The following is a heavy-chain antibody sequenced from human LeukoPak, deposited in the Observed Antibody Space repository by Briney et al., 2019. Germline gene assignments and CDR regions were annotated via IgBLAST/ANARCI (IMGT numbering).Heavy chain of an antibody. CDR3: ARYALAPFDY. Sequence: GGSLRLSCAASGFTFSSYSMNWVRQAPGKGLEWASSISSSSSYIYYADSVKGRFTISRDNAKNSLYLQMNSLRAEDAAVYYCARYALAPFDYWGQGTLVTVSS. V-gene: IGHV3-21*01. J-gene: IGHJ4*02. CDR2: ISSSSSYI. CDR1: GFTFSSYS.